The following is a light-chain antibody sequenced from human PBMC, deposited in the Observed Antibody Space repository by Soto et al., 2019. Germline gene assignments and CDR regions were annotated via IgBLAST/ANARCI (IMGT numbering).Light chain of an antibody. CDR2: AAS. CDR3: QKYNSAPLT. J-gene: IGKJ4*01. Sequence: DIQMTQSPSSLSASVGARVTITCRASQVISTYLAWYQQKPGKVPKLLISAASTLQSGVPSRFSGSGSGTDFTLTISSLQPEDVATYYCQKYNSAPLTVGGVTKV. CDR1: QVISTY. V-gene: IGKV1-27*01.